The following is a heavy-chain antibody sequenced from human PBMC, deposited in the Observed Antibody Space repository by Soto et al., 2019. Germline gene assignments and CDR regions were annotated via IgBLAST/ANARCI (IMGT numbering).Heavy chain of an antibody. CDR2: IYPGDSDT. J-gene: IGHJ4*02. Sequence: GESLKISCKGSGYSFTSYWIGWVRQMPGKGLEWMGIIYPGDSDTRYSPSFQGQVTISADKSISTAYLQWSSLKASDTAMYYCARLPRSRYGSEYYFDYWGQGTLVTVPQ. CDR1: GYSFTSYW. CDR3: ARLPRSRYGSEYYFDY. V-gene: IGHV5-51*01. D-gene: IGHD3-10*01.